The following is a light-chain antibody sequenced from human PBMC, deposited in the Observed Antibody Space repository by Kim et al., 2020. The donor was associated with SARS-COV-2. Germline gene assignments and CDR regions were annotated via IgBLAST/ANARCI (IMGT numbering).Light chain of an antibody. Sequence: PGERATLSCRASQSVSSSYLAWYQQKPGQAPGLLIYGASSRATGIPDRFSGSGSGTDFTLTISRLEPEDFAVYFCQQYGSSPYTFGQGTKLE. CDR1: QSVSSSY. CDR3: QQYGSSPYT. J-gene: IGKJ2*01. CDR2: GAS. V-gene: IGKV3-20*01.